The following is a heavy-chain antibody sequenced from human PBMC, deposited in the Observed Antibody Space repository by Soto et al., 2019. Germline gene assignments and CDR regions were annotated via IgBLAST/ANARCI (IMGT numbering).Heavy chain of an antibody. CDR2: VNAENGNT. J-gene: IGHJ4*02. D-gene: IGHD3-10*02. CDR1: GYTFTTYA. CDR3: ARDIFGLLTLGVSDF. Sequence: ASVKVSCKASGYTFTTYAIHWVRQAPGQRLEWMGWVNAENGNTKYSQKFQGRVTITVDTSASTAYMEMSSLRSEDTAVYYCARDIFGLLTLGVSDFWGQGTLVTVS. V-gene: IGHV1-3*01.